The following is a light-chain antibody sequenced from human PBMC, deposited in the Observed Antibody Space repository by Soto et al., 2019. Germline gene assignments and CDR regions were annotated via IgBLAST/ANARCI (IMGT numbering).Light chain of an antibody. J-gene: IGKJ4*01. CDR1: QSISSW. CDR3: QHYNSYPLT. Sequence: DIQMNQSPSTLSASVGDRVTITFRASQSISSWLAWYQQKPGKAPNLLIYDASSLESGVPSRFSGSGSGTEFTLTISSLQPDDFATYYCQHYNSYPLTFGGGTKVDIK. V-gene: IGKV1-5*01. CDR2: DAS.